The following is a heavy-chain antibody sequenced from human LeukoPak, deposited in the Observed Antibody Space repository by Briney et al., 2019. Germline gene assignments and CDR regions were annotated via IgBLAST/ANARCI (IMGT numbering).Heavy chain of an antibody. CDR2: SSSGSSTI. CDR3: ARMSSGSYLFDY. Sequence: GGSLRLSCAASGFSFSSYSMNWVRQAPGKGLEWLSYSSSGSSTIYYADSVKGRFTISKDNAKNSLYLQMNSLRAEDTDVYYCARMSSGSYLFDYWGQGTLVTVSS. CDR1: GFSFSSYS. D-gene: IGHD3-10*01. V-gene: IGHV3-48*01. J-gene: IGHJ4*02.